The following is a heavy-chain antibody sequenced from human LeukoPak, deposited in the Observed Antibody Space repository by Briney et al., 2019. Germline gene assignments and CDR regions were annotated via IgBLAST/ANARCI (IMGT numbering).Heavy chain of an antibody. CDR1: GFTFRTYA. V-gene: IGHV3-23*01. CDR2: ISVDGTST. J-gene: IGHJ4*02. CDR3: AKEREEVVLLWFRELGS. Sequence: GGSLRLSCAASGFTFRTYAMSWARQAPGKGLEWVASISVDGTSTYYADSVKGRLTISRDNSKNKVYLQMNSLRGEDTAVYYCAKEREEVVLLWFRELGSWGRGTLVTVSS. D-gene: IGHD3-10*01.